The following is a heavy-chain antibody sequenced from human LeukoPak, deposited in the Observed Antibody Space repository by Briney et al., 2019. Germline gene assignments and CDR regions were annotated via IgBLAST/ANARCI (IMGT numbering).Heavy chain of an antibody. J-gene: IGHJ4*02. V-gene: IGHV1-69*04. CDR3: AEISSSWSLDY. CDR1: GGTFSSYA. CDR2: IIPILGIA. Sequence: SVKVSCKASGGTFSSYAISWVRQAPGQGLEWMGRIIPILGIANYAQKFQGKVTITADKSTSTAYMELSSLRSEDTAVYYCAEISSSWSLDYWGQGTLVTVSS. D-gene: IGHD6-13*01.